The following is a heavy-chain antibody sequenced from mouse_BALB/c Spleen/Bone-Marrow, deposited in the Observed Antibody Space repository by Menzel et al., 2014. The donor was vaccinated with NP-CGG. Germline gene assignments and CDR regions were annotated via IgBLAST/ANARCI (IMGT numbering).Heavy chain of an antibody. D-gene: IGHD2-10*01. CDR2: ISSGGSXT. CDR3: ARGGGAYYGNYWFAY. V-gene: IGHV5-6*01. J-gene: IGHJ3*01. Sequence: EVKLMESGGDLVKPGGSLKLSCAASGFTFSSYGMSWVRQTPDKRLEWVATISSGGSXTYYPDSVKGRFTISRDNAKNTLYLQMSSLKSEDTAMYYCARGGGAYYGNYWFAYWGQGTLVTVSA. CDR1: GFTFSSYG.